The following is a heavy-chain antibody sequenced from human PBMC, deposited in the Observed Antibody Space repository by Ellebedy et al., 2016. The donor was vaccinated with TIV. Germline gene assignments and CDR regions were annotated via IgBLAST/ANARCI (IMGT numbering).Heavy chain of an antibody. CDR1: GFTVSTNY. D-gene: IGHD3-16*01. J-gene: IGHJ4*02. V-gene: IGHV3-53*01. Sequence: GESLKISCAVSGFTVSTNYMSWVRQAQGKGLEWVSVIYSGVSTYYADSVKGRFTISIDNSKNTVYLQMSRLRAEDTAVYYCASSRYFGGEFDSWGQGTLVTVSS. CDR3: ASSRYFGGEFDS. CDR2: IYSGVST.